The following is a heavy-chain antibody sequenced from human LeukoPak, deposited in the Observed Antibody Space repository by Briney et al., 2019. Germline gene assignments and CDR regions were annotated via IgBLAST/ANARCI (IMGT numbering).Heavy chain of an antibody. CDR3: ARGVKWFGELSWFDP. V-gene: IGHV1-8*02. CDR1: GGTFSSYA. J-gene: IGHJ5*02. D-gene: IGHD3-10*01. Sequence: GASVKVSCKASGGTFSSYAINWVRQASGQGLEWMGWMNPNTGNTGYAQKFQGRVIMTRNAAISTAYMELSSLRSEDTAVYYCARGVKWFGELSWFDPWGQGTLVTVSS. CDR2: MNPNTGNT.